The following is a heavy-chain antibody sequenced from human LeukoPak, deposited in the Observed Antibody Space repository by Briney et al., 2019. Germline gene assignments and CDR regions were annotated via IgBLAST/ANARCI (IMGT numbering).Heavy chain of an antibody. Sequence: MSSETLSLTCTVSGGSISSSPYYWGWIRQPPGKGLEWIGNIYYSGSAYYNPSLKTRVTISVDTSKNQFSLKLTSVTAADTAVYYCARHASVDGNWPRPLDYWGQGSLVTVSS. V-gene: IGHV4-39*01. CDR3: ARHASVDGNWPRPLDY. J-gene: IGHJ4*02. D-gene: IGHD6-19*01. CDR2: IYYSGSA. CDR1: GGSISSSPYY.